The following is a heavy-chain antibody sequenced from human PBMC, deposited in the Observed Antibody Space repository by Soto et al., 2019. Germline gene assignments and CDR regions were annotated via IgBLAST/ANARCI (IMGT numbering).Heavy chain of an antibody. J-gene: IGHJ5*02. D-gene: IGHD4-17*01. CDR3: AREDGDYITWFDP. Sequence: QVQLQESGPGLVKPSETLSLTCTVSGDSISRYYWNWIRQSPGKGLEWIGNTHSRGPTNYNPSLKSRVTISVDTSNNQFSLKLTSVTAADTAVYYCAREDGDYITWFDPWGQGTLVTVSS. V-gene: IGHV4-59*01. CDR2: THSRGPT. CDR1: GDSISRYY.